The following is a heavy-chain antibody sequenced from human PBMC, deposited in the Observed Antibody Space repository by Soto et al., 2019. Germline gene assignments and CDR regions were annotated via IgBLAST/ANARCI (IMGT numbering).Heavy chain of an antibody. CDR1: GGDFINYG. V-gene: IGHV1-69*01. D-gene: IGHD3-22*01. Sequence: QVQLVQSGAEVKKPGSSVKVSCKASGGDFINYGISWVRQAPGQGLEWMGGIIPIFRSGNYAQKFQGRVTIAADESTTTAYMELTTLTSEDTAVYYCARDRYYDGVGYHYESAYWGQGTLVTVSS. CDR3: ARDRYYDGVGYHYESAY. J-gene: IGHJ4*02. CDR2: IIPIFRSG.